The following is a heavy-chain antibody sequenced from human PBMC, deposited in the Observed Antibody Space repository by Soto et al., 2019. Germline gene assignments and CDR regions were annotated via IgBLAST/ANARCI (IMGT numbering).Heavy chain of an antibody. CDR3: ASVGYYYYGMDV. CDR2: IYHSGST. Sequence: QLQLQESGSGLVKPSQTLSLTRAVSGGSISSGGYSWSWIRQPPGKGLEWIGYIYHSGSTYYNPCLAGRGSIPVDRCKNQFYLTLSSGTAADTAVYYCASVGYYYYGMDVWGQGTTVTVSS. J-gene: IGHJ6*02. CDR1: GGSISSGGYS. V-gene: IGHV4-30-2*01.